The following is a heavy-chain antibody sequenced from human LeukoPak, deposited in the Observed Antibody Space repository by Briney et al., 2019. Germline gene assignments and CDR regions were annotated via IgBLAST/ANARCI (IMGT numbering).Heavy chain of an antibody. CDR1: GFIFSDYY. V-gene: IGHV3-11*03. CDR2: ISSSSSYT. D-gene: IGHD1-1*01. CDR3: ASFDWNDGGAFDI. Sequence: GGSLRLSCAGSGFIFSDYYMSWIRQSPGKGLEWVSCISSSSSYTNYADSLKGRFIISRDNAKNSLYLQMNSLRAEDTAVYYCASFDWNDGGAFDIWGQGTMVTVSS. J-gene: IGHJ3*02.